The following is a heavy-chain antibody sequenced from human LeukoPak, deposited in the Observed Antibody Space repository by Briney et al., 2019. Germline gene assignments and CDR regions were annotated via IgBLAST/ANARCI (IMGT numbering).Heavy chain of an antibody. J-gene: IGHJ4*02. CDR3: ARDSTYWYDSGSSGPHYFDY. CDR2: ISSDGSKT. D-gene: IGHD3-10*01. CDR1: GFIFSNYA. V-gene: IGHV3-30*01. Sequence: GGSPRLSCAASGFIFSNYALHWVRQAPGKGLEWVALISSDGSKTYHADSVNGRFSISRDNSKNTLYLQLNSLRAEDTSVYYCARDSTYWYDSGSSGPHYFDYWGQGTLVTVSS.